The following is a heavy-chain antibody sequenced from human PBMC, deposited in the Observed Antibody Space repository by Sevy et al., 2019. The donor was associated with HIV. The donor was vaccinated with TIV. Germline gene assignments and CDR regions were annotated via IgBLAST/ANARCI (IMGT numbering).Heavy chain of an antibody. CDR2: IKSKTDGGTT. Sequence: GGSLRLSCAASGFTFSNAWMSWVSQAPGKGLEWVGRIKSKTDGGTTDYAAPVKGRFTISRDDSKNTLYLQMNSLKPKDTAVYYYTTVLGYCSSTSCHGGFDPWGQGTLVTVSS. J-gene: IGHJ5*02. CDR1: GFTFSNAW. CDR3: TTVLGYCSSTSCHGGFDP. D-gene: IGHD2-2*01. V-gene: IGHV3-15*01.